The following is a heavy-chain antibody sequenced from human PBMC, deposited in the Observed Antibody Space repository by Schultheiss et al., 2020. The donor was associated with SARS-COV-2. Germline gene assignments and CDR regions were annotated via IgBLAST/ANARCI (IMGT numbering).Heavy chain of an antibody. CDR1: GFTFSAFR. Sequence: GGSLRLSCAASGFTFSAFRMHWVRQAPGEGLVWVSRIKTDGTSTSYADSVKGRFTISRDNAKNTLYLQMNSLRAEDTALYYCAKDRSHYYDSSVHWGQGTLVTVSS. D-gene: IGHD3-22*01. CDR3: AKDRSHYYDSSVH. J-gene: IGHJ4*02. V-gene: IGHV3-74*01. CDR2: IKTDGTST.